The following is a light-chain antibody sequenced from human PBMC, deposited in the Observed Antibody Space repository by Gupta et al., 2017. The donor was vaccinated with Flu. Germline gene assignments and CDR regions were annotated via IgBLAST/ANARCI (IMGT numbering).Light chain of an antibody. Sequence: ERATLSCRASESVNSNLAWYQQKPGQAPRLLIYGASTRATGIPARFSGSGSGTEFSLTISSLQSEDLAVYYCQQYNNWPPWTFGQGTKVEIK. V-gene: IGKV3-15*01. CDR2: GAS. CDR1: ESVNSN. CDR3: QQYNNWPPWT. J-gene: IGKJ1*01.